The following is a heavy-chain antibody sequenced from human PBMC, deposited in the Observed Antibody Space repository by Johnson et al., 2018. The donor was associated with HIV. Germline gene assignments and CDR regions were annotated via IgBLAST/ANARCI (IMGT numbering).Heavy chain of an antibody. Sequence: QVQLVESGGGVVQPGRSLRLSCAASGFTFTFYAMHWVRQAPGKGLEWVAVISYDGSNKYYADSVTGRFTISRDNSKNTLYLQMNSRRAEDTAVYYCAREGNYYDSSSHAFDIWGQGTMVTVSS. D-gene: IGHD3-22*01. CDR2: ISYDGSNK. V-gene: IGHV3-30-3*01. J-gene: IGHJ3*02. CDR1: GFTFTFYA. CDR3: AREGNYYDSSSHAFDI.